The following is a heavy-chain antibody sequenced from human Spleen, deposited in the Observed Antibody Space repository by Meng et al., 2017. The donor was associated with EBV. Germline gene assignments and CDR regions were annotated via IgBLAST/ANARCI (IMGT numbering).Heavy chain of an antibody. Sequence: QVLCLQSRAEVKKPGASVNVSCKASGDTFSGDAMHWLRQAPGQRPEWIGWINTANGNTKYSQKFQGRVSITRDRSATTTNMELSSLTSEDTAVYYCATGGRPLWSHWGQGTLVTVSS. J-gene: IGHJ4*02. V-gene: IGHV1-3*04. CDR1: GDTFSGDA. D-gene: IGHD2-8*02. CDR2: INTANGNT. CDR3: ATGGRPLWSH.